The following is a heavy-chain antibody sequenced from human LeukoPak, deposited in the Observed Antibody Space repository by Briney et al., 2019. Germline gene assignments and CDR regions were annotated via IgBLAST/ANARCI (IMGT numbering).Heavy chain of an antibody. V-gene: IGHV4-39*01. D-gene: IGHD6-6*01. J-gene: IGHJ5*02. CDR1: GGSISSSSYY. CDR3: AGSYSSSWFDP. CDR2: IYYSGST. Sequence: SETLSLTCTVSGGSISSSSYYWGWIRQPPGKGLEWMGSIYYSGSTYYNPSLKSRVTISVDTSKNQFSLKLSSVTAADTAVYYCAGSYSSSWFDPWGQGTLVTVSS.